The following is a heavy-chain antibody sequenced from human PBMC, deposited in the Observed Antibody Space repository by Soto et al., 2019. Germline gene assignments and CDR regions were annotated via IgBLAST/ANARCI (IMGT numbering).Heavy chain of an antibody. V-gene: IGHV1-3*01. CDR1: GYTLTSYA. J-gene: IGHJ6*02. CDR3: ASPNRYDILTGYPKHYYYYGMDV. D-gene: IGHD3-9*01. CDR2: INAGNGNT. Sequence: ASVKVSCKASGYTLTSYAMHWVRQAPGQRLKRMGWINAGNGNTKYSQKFQGRVTITRDTSASTAYMELSSLRSEDTAVYYCASPNRYDILTGYPKHYYYYGMDVWGQGTTVTVSS.